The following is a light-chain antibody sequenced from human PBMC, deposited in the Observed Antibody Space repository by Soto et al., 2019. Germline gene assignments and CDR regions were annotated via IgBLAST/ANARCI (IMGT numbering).Light chain of an antibody. CDR1: QSISSY. CDR3: PHSYSTPVT. V-gene: IGKV1-39*01. Sequence: DVQMTQSPSSLSASVGDRVTITCRASQSISSYLNWYQQKPGKAPKLLIYAASSLQSGVPSRFSGSGSGTDFTLTISSLQPEDFAPYYCPHSYSTPVTFGQGTKVDIK. CDR2: AAS. J-gene: IGKJ1*01.